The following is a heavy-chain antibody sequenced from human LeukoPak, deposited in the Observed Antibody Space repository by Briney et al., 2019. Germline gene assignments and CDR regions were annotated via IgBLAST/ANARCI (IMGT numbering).Heavy chain of an antibody. CDR2: IYPGDSDT. CDR3: ARSIKDFWSGYYVGFDY. V-gene: IGHV5-51*01. CDR1: GYSFTSYW. J-gene: IGHJ4*02. Sequence: GESLKISCKGSGYSFTSYWIGWVRQMPGKGLEWMGIIYPGDSDTRYSPSFQGQVTISADKSISTAYLQWSSLKASDTAMYYCARSIKDFWSGYYVGFDYWGQGTLVTVSS. D-gene: IGHD3-3*01.